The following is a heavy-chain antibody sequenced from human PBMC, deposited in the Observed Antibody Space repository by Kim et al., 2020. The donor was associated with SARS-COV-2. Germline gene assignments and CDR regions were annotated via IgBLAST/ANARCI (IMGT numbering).Heavy chain of an antibody. CDR3: TAEGGIAAAGTWYFDL. D-gene: IGHD6-13*01. CDR1: GFTFSNAW. J-gene: IGHJ2*01. V-gene: IGHV3-15*01. Sequence: GGSLRLSCAASGFTFSNAWMSWVRQAPGKGLEWVGRIKSKTDGGTTDYAAPVKGRFTISRDDSKNTLYLQMNSLKTEDTAVYYCTAEGGIAAAGTWYFDLWGRGTLVTVSS. CDR2: IKSKTDGGTT.